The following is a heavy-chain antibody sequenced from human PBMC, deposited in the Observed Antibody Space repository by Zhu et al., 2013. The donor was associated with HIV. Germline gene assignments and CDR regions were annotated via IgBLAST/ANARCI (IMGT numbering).Heavy chain of an antibody. V-gene: IGHV1-3*01. D-gene: IGHD4-4*01. CDR1: GYTFTSYA. CDR3: AREMTTPSGNYYYYYGMDV. J-gene: IGHJ6*02. CDR2: INAGNGNT. Sequence: QVQLVQSGAEVKKPGASVKVSCKASGYTFTSYAMHWVRQAPGQRLEWMGWINAGNGNTKYSQKFQGRVTITRDTSASTAYMELSSLRSEDTAVYYCAREMTTPSGNYYYYYGMDVWGQGTTVTVSS.